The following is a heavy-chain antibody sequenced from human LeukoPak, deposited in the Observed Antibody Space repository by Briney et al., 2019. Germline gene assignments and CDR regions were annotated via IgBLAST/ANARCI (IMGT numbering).Heavy chain of an antibody. V-gene: IGHV3-48*01. Sequence: PGGSLRLSCAASGFTFSSYSMNWVRQAPGKGLEWVSYISSSSSTIYYADSVKGRLTISRDNAKNSLYLQMNSLRAEDTAVYYCARGNRWLVFYYYGMDVWGQGTTVTVSS. CDR2: ISSSSSTI. D-gene: IGHD6-19*01. CDR1: GFTFSSYS. J-gene: IGHJ6*02. CDR3: ARGNRWLVFYYYGMDV.